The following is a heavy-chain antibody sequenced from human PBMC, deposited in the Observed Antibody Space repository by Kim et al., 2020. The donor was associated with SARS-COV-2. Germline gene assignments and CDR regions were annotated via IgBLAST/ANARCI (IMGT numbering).Heavy chain of an antibody. CDR3: ARAKVYSSSWYPQNYGMDV. J-gene: IGHJ6*02. Sequence: GGSLRLSCAASGFTFSSYWMHWVRQAPGKGLVWVSRINSDGSSTSYADSVKGRFTISRDNAKNTLYLQMNSLRAEDTAVYYCARAKVYSSSWYPQNYGMDVWGQGTTVTVSS. V-gene: IGHV3-74*01. CDR2: INSDGSST. D-gene: IGHD6-13*01. CDR1: GFTFSSYW.